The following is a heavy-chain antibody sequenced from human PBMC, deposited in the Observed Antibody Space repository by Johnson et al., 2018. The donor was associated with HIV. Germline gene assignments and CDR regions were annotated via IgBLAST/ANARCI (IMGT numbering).Heavy chain of an antibody. CDR2: ISYDGSNK. Sequence: QVQLVESGGGVVQPGGSLRLSCAASGFTFSSYAMHWVRQAPGKGLEWVTLISYDGSNKYYADSVKGRFTISRDNSKNTLYVEMNSLRAEDTAVYHCARGAMTMTQKGAFDVWGQGTMVTVSS. V-gene: IGHV3-30*04. J-gene: IGHJ3*01. CDR3: ARGAMTMTQKGAFDV. CDR1: GFTFSSYA.